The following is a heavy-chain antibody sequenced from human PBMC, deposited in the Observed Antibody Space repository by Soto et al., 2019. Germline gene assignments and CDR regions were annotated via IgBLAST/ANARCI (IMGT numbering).Heavy chain of an antibody. CDR3: ARGDYDILTGYPDAFDI. V-gene: IGHV1-18*01. J-gene: IGHJ3*02. CDR2: ISAYNGNT. CDR1: GYTFTSDG. D-gene: IGHD3-9*01. Sequence: QVQLVQSGAEVKKPGASVKVSCKASGYTFTSDGISWVRQAPGQGLEWMGWISAYNGNTNYAQKLQGRVTMTTDTSTSTAYMELRSLRSDDTAVYYCARGDYDILTGYPDAFDIWGQGTMVTVSS.